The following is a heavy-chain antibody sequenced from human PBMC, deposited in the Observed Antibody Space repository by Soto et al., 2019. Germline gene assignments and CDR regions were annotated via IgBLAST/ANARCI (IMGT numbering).Heavy chain of an antibody. V-gene: IGHV4-39*01. D-gene: IGHD4-17*01. J-gene: IGHJ4*02. CDR2: VYYRGRS. CDR1: GGSVTNSSYY. CDR3: VSQRTTVLTQAYFDY. Sequence: SETLSLTCTVSGGSVTNSSYYWGWIRQSPGKGLEWVGSVYYRGRSYSKSSVKSRVTISVDTSKNQFSLNFNSVTASDTALYYCVSQRTTVLTQAYFDYWGPGALVTVSS.